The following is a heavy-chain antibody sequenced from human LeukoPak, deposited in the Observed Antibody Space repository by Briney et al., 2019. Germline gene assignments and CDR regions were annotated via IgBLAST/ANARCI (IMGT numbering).Heavy chain of an antibody. D-gene: IGHD4-17*01. CDR2: IVVGSGNT. Sequence: ASVKVSCKASGFTFTSSAVQWVRQARGQRLEWIGWIVVGSGNTNYAQKFQERVTITRDMSTSTAYMELSSLRSEDTAVYYCAADGRDYGDYVGAFDIWGQGTMVTVSS. CDR1: GFTFTSSA. CDR3: AADGRDYGDYVGAFDI. J-gene: IGHJ3*02. V-gene: IGHV1-58*01.